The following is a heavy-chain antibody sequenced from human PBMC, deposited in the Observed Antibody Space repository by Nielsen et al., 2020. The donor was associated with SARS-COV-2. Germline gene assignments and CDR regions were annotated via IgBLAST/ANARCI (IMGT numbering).Heavy chain of an antibody. CDR3: AREREGSSGYYTKYFYYGMVV. J-gene: IGHJ6*02. Sequence: WVRQAPGQGLEWVGWISAYSGNTKYAQQFQGRVTLTTDTATKTAYMELGSLRSDDTAVYYCAREREGSSGYYTKYFYYGMVVWGQGTTVTVSS. CDR2: ISAYSGNT. D-gene: IGHD3-3*01. V-gene: IGHV1-18*01.